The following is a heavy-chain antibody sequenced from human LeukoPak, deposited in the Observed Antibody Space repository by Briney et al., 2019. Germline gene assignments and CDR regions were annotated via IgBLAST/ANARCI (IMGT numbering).Heavy chain of an antibody. Sequence: GESLKISCKGSGYSFTIYWIGWVRQMPGKGLEWMGTIDPSDSYTNYSPSFQGHVTISADKSISTAYLQWSSLKASDTAMYYCARQYGDYAFDYWGQGTLVTVSS. CDR1: GYSFTIYW. CDR3: ARQYGDYAFDY. CDR2: IDPSDSYT. D-gene: IGHD4-17*01. J-gene: IGHJ4*02. V-gene: IGHV5-10-1*01.